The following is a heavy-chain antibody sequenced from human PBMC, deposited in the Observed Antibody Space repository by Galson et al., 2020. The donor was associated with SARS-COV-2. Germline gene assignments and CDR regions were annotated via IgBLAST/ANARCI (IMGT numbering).Heavy chain of an antibody. D-gene: IGHD6-13*01. V-gene: IGHV3-30*04. CDR2: ISYDGTKR. CDR3: ARETDDYTSSWYDY. J-gene: IGHJ4*02. Sequence: GGSLRLSCRASGFTSSSTAMHWVRQAPGKGLEWVAIISYDGTKRYNLDSVKGRFTISRNNSKNTLFLQMDSLTTEDTAVYYCARETDDYTSSWYDYWGQGTLVTVSS. CDR1: GFTSSSTA.